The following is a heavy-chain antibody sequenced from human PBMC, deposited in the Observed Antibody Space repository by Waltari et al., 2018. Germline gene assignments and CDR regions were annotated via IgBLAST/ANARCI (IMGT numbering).Heavy chain of an antibody. Sequence: QVQLQESGPGLVKPSETLSLTCTVSGGSISSYYWSWIRQPAGKGLEWIGRIYTSGSTNYTPSLKSRVTMSVDTSKNQFSLKLSAVTAADTAVYYCARGLPAAPNTFDPWAREPWSPSPQ. V-gene: IGHV4-4*07. CDR1: GGSISSYY. D-gene: IGHD2-2*01. CDR2: IYTSGST. CDR3: ARGLPAAPNTFDP. J-gene: IGHJ5*02.